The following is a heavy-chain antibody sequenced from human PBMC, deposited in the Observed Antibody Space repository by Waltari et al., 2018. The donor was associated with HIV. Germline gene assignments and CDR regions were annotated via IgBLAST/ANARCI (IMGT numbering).Heavy chain of an antibody. V-gene: IGHV3-53*02. CDR3: SGPDGDQGTSVTYYGMGV. J-gene: IGHJ6*02. CDR1: GIAVTNNY. D-gene: IGHD4-17*01. CDR2: IYRGGDT. Sequence: EVQLVETGGDVIRPGGSLRLSCATSGIAVTNNYINWVRQAPGKGRECVSLIYRGGDTKYADSVKGRFLISRDNSKNTVFLQLNRLRVEDTAVYYCSGPDGDQGTSVTYYGMGVWGQGTTVIVSS.